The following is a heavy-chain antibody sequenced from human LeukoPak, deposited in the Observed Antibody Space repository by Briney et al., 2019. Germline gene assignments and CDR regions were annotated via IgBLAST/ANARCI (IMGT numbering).Heavy chain of an antibody. CDR3: TRGFHYYDSSGRSYYFDY. J-gene: IGHJ4*02. Sequence: GGSLRLSCTASGCTFSDYAMSWVRQAPGKGLEWVGFIRSKAYGGTTEYAASVKGRFTISRDDSKSIAYLQMNSLKTEDTAVYYCTRGFHYYDSSGRSYYFDYWGQGTLVTVSS. CDR1: GCTFSDYA. CDR2: IRSKAYGGTT. D-gene: IGHD3-22*01. V-gene: IGHV3-49*04.